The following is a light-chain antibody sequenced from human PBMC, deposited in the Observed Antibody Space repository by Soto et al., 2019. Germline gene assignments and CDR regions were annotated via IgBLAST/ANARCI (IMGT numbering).Light chain of an antibody. CDR2: END. CDR3: GTWESSLSGYV. V-gene: IGLV1-51*02. CDR1: TSNIGNNY. J-gene: IGLJ1*01. Sequence: QSVLTQPPSVSAAPGQKVTISCSGSTSNIGNNYVSWFQQLPGTAPKLLVYENDKRPSGIPDRFSGSTSGTSATLGITGLQTGDEADYYGGTWESSLSGYVFATGTQVTVL.